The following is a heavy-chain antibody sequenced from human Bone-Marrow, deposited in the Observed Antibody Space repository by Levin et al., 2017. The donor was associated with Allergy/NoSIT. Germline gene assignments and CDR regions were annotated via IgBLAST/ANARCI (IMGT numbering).Heavy chain of an antibody. CDR3: ARVKPIEAGVYFDD. CDR1: GDSIKSSF. Sequence: SQTLSLTCTVSGDSIKSSFWSWIRQAPGKGLQYMGYIYHSGSPTYTPSLKSRFTMPVDTSKNPFTLTLTSVTAAGTAVYYSARVKPIEAGVYFDDWGQGVRVIVSS. V-gene: IGHV4-59*01. D-gene: IGHD3-10*01. J-gene: IGHJ4*02. CDR2: IYHSGSP.